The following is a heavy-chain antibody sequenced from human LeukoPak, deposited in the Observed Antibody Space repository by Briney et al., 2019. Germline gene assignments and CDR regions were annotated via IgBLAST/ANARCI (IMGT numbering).Heavy chain of an antibody. V-gene: IGHV3-23*01. D-gene: IGHD3-22*01. CDR2: ITSSGGST. Sequence: GGSLRLSCAASQFIFSTYAMSWVRQPPGKGLEWVSGITSSGGSTYYADSVRGRFTISRDNSKNTLSLQMNSLRAEDTAVYYCARTYYDSSGNWFDPWGQGTLVTVSS. J-gene: IGHJ5*02. CDR3: ARTYYDSSGNWFDP. CDR1: QFIFSTYA.